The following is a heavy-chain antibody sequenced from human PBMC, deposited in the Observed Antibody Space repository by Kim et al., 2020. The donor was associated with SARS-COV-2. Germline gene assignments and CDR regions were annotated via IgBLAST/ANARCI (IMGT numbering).Heavy chain of an antibody. CDR1: GFTFSSYG. CDR2: ISYDGSNK. CDR3: ARVVSGQGDY. D-gene: IGHD5-12*01. V-gene: IGHV3-33*05. Sequence: GGSLRLSCAASGFTFSSYGMHWVRQAPGKGLEWVAVISYDGSNKYYADSVKGRFTISRDNSKNTLYLQMNSLRAEDTAVYYCARVVSGQGDYWGQGTLVTVSS. J-gene: IGHJ4*02.